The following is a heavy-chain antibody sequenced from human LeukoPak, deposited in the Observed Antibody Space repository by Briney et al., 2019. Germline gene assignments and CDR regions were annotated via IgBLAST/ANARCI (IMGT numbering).Heavy chain of an antibody. CDR3: ATDLGSGWPSSY. J-gene: IGHJ4*02. CDR1: GDTFRRNA. D-gene: IGHD6-19*01. Sequence: GASVKVSCKASGDTFRRNAISWVRQAPGQGLEWMGGFIPSLGAANYAQNFQGRVTITADKSTNTVYMELRSLRSEDTAVYYCATDLGSGWPSSYWGQGTLVTVSS. CDR2: FIPSLGAA. V-gene: IGHV1-69*10.